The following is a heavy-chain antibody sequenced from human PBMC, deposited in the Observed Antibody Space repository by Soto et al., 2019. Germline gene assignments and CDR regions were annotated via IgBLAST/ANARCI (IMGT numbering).Heavy chain of an antibody. D-gene: IGHD3-22*01. V-gene: IGHV4-59*01. Sequence: QVQLQESGPGLVRPSEILSLTCTVSGGSISRYYWSWIRQPPGKGLEWIGCIYYSGSTNYSPSLQSRVTISVDTSKNQFSLKLSSVTAADTAVYYCARDLHYYDSSGYPRVEAFDIWGQGTMLTVSS. CDR1: GGSISRYY. CDR2: IYYSGST. J-gene: IGHJ3*02. CDR3: ARDLHYYDSSGYPRVEAFDI.